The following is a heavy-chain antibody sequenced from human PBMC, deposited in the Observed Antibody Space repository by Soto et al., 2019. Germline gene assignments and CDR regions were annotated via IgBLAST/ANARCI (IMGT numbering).Heavy chain of an antibody. D-gene: IGHD4-17*01. CDR1: GYTFTSYY. J-gene: IGHJ6*02. CDR3: ARPDYGGNSEYYYGMDV. Sequence: QVQLVQSGAEVKKPGASVKVSCKASGYTFTSYYRHWVRQAPGQGLEWMGIINPSGGSTSYAQKFQGRVTMTRDTSTSTVYMELSSLRSEDTAVYYCARPDYGGNSEYYYGMDVWGQGTTVTVSS. CDR2: INPSGGST. V-gene: IGHV1-46*01.